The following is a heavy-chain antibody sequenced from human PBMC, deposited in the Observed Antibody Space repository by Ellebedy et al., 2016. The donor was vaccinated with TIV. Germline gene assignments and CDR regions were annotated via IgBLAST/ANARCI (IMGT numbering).Heavy chain of an antibody. CDR3: AKGGVYYYGSGSYTWFDP. D-gene: IGHD3-10*01. V-gene: IGHV3-23*01. CDR1: GFTFRDYT. CDR2: ISISGGST. Sequence: GGSLRLSCAASGFTFRDYTMNWVRQAPGKGLEWVSGISISGGSTYYADSVKGRFTISRDNSKNTLYLQMNSLRAEDTAQYYCAKGGVYYYGSGSYTWFDPWGQGTLVTVSS. J-gene: IGHJ5*02.